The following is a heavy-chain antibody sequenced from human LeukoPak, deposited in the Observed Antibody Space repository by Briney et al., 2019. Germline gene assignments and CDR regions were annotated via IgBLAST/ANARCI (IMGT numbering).Heavy chain of an antibody. CDR1: AYSISSGYY. J-gene: IGHJ4*02. CDR2: MYHSGSI. CDR3: ASTYYYDSNAYYYWV. Sequence: SETLSLTCAISAYSISSGYYWGWIRQPPGKGLEWIGSMYHSGSIYYNPSLKSRVTISVDTSKNQFSLRLSSVTAADTAVYYCASTYYYDSNAYYYWVWGQGTLVTVSS. D-gene: IGHD3-22*01. V-gene: IGHV4-38-2*01.